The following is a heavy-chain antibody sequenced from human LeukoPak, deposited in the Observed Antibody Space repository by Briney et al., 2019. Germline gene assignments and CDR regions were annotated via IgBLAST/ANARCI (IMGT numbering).Heavy chain of an antibody. Sequence: GASVKVSCKASGYTFTSYGISWVRQAPGQGLEWMGWISAYNGNTSYAQKLQGRVTMTTDTSTSTAYMELRSLRSDDTAVYYCAREGGPNYYDSSGYYYSFDYWGQGTLVTVSS. V-gene: IGHV1-18*01. CDR3: AREGGPNYYDSSGYYYSFDY. J-gene: IGHJ4*02. CDR1: GYTFTSYG. CDR2: ISAYNGNT. D-gene: IGHD3-22*01.